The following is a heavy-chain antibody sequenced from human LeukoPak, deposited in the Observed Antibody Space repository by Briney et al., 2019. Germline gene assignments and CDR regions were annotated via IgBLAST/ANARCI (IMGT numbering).Heavy chain of an antibody. CDR2: IRNDRYNK. CDR3: AKTGDGSGYHRRTFDY. J-gene: IGHJ4*02. D-gene: IGHD3-22*01. CDR1: GFTFSSYD. V-gene: IGHV3-30*02. Sequence: GGSLRLSCAVSGFTFSSYDMHWVRQAPGKGLEWVAFIRNDRYNKDYADSVKGRFTISRDNSKNTLYLQMNSLRAEDTAVYYCAKTGDGSGYHRRTFDYWGQGTLVTVSS.